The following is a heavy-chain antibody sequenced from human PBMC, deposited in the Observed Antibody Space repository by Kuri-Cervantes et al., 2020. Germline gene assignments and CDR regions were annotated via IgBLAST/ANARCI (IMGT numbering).Heavy chain of an antibody. V-gene: IGHV1-24*01. Sequence: ASVKVSRKVSGYTLTELSMHWVRQAPGKGLEWMGGFDPEDGETIYAQKFQGRVTMTEDTSTDTAYMELSSLRSEDTAVYYCATVGSGSYALDAFDIWGQGTMVTVSS. D-gene: IGHD1-26*01. CDR3: ATVGSGSYALDAFDI. CDR1: GYTLTELS. J-gene: IGHJ3*02. CDR2: FDPEDGET.